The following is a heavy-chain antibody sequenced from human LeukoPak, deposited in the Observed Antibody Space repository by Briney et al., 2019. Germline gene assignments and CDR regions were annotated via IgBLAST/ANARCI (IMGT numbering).Heavy chain of an antibody. V-gene: IGHV3-7*01. D-gene: IGHD3-3*01. J-gene: IGHJ4*02. CDR3: ARDLADFWSALDY. Sequence: GSLRLSCAASGFTFSSYWMSWVCQAPGKGLEWVANIKQDGSEKYYVDSVKGRFTISRDNAKNSLYLQMNSLRAEDTAVYYCARDLADFWSALDYWGQGTLVTVSS. CDR2: IKQDGSEK. CDR1: GFTFSSYW.